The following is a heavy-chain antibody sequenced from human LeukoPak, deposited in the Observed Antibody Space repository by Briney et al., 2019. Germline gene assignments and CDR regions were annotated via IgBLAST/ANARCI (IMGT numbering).Heavy chain of an antibody. Sequence: SETLSLTCTVSGGSISTSNYYWGWIRQPPGKGLEWIGNIFYSGSTYYSPSLRSRVTISLDTSRNQFSLKLNSVTAADTAVYYCARRRHIVGASLIDYWGQGTLVTVSS. CDR3: ARRRHIVGASLIDY. D-gene: IGHD1-26*01. CDR1: GGSISTSNYY. J-gene: IGHJ4*02. V-gene: IGHV4-39*07. CDR2: IFYSGST.